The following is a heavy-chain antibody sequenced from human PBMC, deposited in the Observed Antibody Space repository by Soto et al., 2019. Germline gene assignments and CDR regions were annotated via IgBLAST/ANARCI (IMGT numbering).Heavy chain of an antibody. CDR3: AIDYVCGSYRYAFDI. J-gene: IGHJ3*02. D-gene: IGHD3-16*02. V-gene: IGHV4-59*12. Sequence: PSETLSLTCTVSGGSISSYYWSWIRQPPGKGLEWIGYIYYSGSTNYNPSLKSRVTISVDTSKNQFSLKLSSVTAADTAVYYCAIDYVCGSYRYAFDIWGQGTMVTVSS. CDR2: IYYSGST. CDR1: GGSISSYY.